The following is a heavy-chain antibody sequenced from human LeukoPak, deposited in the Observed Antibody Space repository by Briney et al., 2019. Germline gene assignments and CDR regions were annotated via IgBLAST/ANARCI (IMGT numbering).Heavy chain of an antibody. CDR1: GGSISSSSYY. J-gene: IGHJ6*03. Sequence: SETLSLTCTVSGGSISSSSYYWGWIRQPPGKGLEWIGSIYHSGSTYYNPSLKSRVTISVDTSKNQFSLKLSSVTAADTAVYYCARVLGGPYYYYCYMDVWGKGTTVTVSS. CDR2: IYHSGST. V-gene: IGHV4-39*07. CDR3: ARVLGGPYYYYCYMDV. D-gene: IGHD3-16*01.